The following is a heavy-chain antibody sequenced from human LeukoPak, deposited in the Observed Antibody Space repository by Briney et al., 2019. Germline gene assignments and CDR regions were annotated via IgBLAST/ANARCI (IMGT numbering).Heavy chain of an antibody. CDR2: ISISGSYI. J-gene: IGHJ5*02. Sequence: PGGSLRLSCAASGFTFSIYSMNWVRQAPGKGLEWVSSISISGSYIYYADSVKGRFTISRDNAKNSLYLQMNSLRAEDTAVYYCARVLAAAGSNWFDPWGQGTLVTVSS. CDR1: GFTFSIYS. V-gene: IGHV3-21*01. D-gene: IGHD6-13*01. CDR3: ARVLAAAGSNWFDP.